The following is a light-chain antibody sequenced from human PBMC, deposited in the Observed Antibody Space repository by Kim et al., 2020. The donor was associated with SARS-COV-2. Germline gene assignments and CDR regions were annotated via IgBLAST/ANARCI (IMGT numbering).Light chain of an antibody. V-gene: IGKV3-15*01. CDR1: QSVSSN. J-gene: IGKJ1*01. CDR3: QQYSDWPPR. Sequence: VSPEERATLTCRASQSVSSNLAWYQQKPGQAPRLLIYGASTRATGIPARFSGSGSGTEFTLTISSLQSGDFSVYYCQQYSDWPPRFGQGTKVDIK. CDR2: GAS.